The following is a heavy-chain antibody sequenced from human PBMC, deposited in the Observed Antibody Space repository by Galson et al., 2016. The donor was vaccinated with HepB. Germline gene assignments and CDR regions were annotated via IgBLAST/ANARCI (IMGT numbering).Heavy chain of an antibody. CDR3: ARDLHSGAYTFDY. D-gene: IGHD1-26*01. Sequence: SLRLSCAASGFTFSSFSMNWVRQAPGKGLEWVSYISSSSGVLYYADSVKGRFTISRDNAKNSLYLRMNSLRDEDTAVYYCARDLHSGAYTFDYWGQGTLVTASS. J-gene: IGHJ4*02. V-gene: IGHV3-48*02. CDR1: GFTFSSFS. CDR2: ISSSSGVL.